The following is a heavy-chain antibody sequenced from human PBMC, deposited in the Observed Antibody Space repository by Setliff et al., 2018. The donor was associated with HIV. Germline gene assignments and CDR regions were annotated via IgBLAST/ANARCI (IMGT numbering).Heavy chain of an antibody. CDR2: ITDSGSTT. V-gene: IGHV3-23*01. Sequence: PGGSLRLSCAASGFTFSSYWMSWVRLTPGKGLEWVSGITDSGSTTYYDDSVKGRFTISRDNSKNTLYLQINSLRAEDTAVYYCAKDARWNYVGFDYWGQGTLVTVSS. J-gene: IGHJ4*02. D-gene: IGHD1-7*01. CDR3: AKDARWNYVGFDY. CDR1: GFTFSSYW.